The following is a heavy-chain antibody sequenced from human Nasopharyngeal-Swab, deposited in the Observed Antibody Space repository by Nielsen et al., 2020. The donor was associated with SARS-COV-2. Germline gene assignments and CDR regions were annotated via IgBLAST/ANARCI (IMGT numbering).Heavy chain of an antibody. CDR3: ARLPANGYYFDY. J-gene: IGHJ4*02. CDR2: IDLDDDK. Sequence: SGLTLVKHTQTLTLTCTFSGFSLSTSGISVSWIRQPTGKALEWLALIDLDDDKYYSTSLKTSLTISKDTSKNQVVLTMTNMDPVDTATYYCARLPANGYYFDYWGQGTLVTVSS. CDR1: GFSLSTSGIS. V-gene: IGHV2-70*01. D-gene: IGHD2-2*03.